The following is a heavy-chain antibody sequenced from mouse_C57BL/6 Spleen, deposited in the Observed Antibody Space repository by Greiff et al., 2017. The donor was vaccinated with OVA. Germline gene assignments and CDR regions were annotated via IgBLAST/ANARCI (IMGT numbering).Heavy chain of an antibody. D-gene: IGHD1-1*01. Sequence: DVKLQESGGGLVQPKGSLKLSCAASGFSFNTYAMNWVRQAPGKGLEWVARIRSKSNNYATYYADSVKDRFTISRDDSESMLYLQMNNLKTEDTAMYYCVRQDYYGSHAMDYWGQGTSVTVSS. CDR3: VRQDYYGSHAMDY. CDR1: GFSFNTYA. J-gene: IGHJ4*01. CDR2: IRSKSNNYAT. V-gene: IGHV10-1*01.